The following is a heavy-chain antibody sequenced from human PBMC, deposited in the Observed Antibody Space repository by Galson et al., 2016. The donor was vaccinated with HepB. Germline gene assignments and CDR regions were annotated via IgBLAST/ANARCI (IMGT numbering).Heavy chain of an antibody. Sequence: SVKVSCKASGGTFNSYAISWVRQAPGQGLEWMGGVRQAPGQGLEWMGGIIPIFATANYAQKFQGRVTITADESTGTAYMELRSLRSEDTAVYYCARAGRYSGYDFFDYWGQGTLVTVSS. V-gene: IGHV1-69*13. CDR2: IIPIFATA. J-gene: IGHJ4*02. D-gene: IGHD5-12*01. CDR3: ARAGRYSGYDFFDY. CDR1: GGTFNSYA.